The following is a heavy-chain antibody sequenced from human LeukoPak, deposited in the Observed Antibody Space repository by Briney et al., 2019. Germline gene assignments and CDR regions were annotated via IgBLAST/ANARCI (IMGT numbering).Heavy chain of an antibody. CDR2: ISYGGSNK. J-gene: IGHJ4*02. D-gene: IGHD6-19*01. V-gene: IGHV3-30*03. Sequence: GGSLRLSCAASGFTFSSYGMHWVRQAPGKGLEWVAVISYGGSNKFYADSVKGRFTISRDNSKNTLYLQMNSLRAEDTAVYYCARGIVVAAPVYWGQGTLVTVSS. CDR3: ARGIVVAAPVY. CDR1: GFTFSSYG.